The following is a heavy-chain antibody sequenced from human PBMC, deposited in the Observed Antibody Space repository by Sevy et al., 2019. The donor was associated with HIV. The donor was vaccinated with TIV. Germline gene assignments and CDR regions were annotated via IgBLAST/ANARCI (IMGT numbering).Heavy chain of an antibody. CDR2: IWYDGSNK. CDR1: GFTFSSYG. Sequence: GGSLRLSCAASGFTFSSYGMHWVRQAPGKGLEWVAVIWYDGSNKYYADSVKGRFTISRDNSKNTLYLQMNSLRAGDTDVYYCARDRVAMRGGYYYYYMDVWGKGTTVTVSS. D-gene: IGHD2-2*01. CDR3: ARDRVAMRGGYYYYYMDV. J-gene: IGHJ6*03. V-gene: IGHV3-33*01.